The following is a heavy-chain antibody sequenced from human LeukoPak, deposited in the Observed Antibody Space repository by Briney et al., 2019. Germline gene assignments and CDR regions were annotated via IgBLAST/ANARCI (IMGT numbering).Heavy chain of an antibody. J-gene: IGHJ3*02. V-gene: IGHV4-4*07. CDR1: GGSISSYY. D-gene: IGHD2-15*01. CDR2: IYTSGST. CDR3: AREAWDCSGGSCYSDAFDI. Sequence: SETLSLTCTVSGGSISSYYWSWIRQPAGKGLEWIGRIYTSGSTNYNPSLKSRVTMSVDTSENQFSLKLSSVTAADTAVYYCAREAWDCSGGSCYSDAFDIWGQGTMVTVSS.